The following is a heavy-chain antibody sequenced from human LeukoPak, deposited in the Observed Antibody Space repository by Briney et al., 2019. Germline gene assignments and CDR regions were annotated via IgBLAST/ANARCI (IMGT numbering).Heavy chain of an antibody. CDR2: INHSGST. CDR1: GGSFSGYY. J-gene: IGHJ4*02. Sequence: SETLSLTCAVYGGSFSGYYWSWIRQSPGKGREWIGEINHSGSTNYNPSLKSRVTISVDTSKNQFSMKLSSVTAADTAVYYCARGVLTGTTFIVVVTSIAYYFDYWGQGTLVTVSS. D-gene: IGHD2-21*02. V-gene: IGHV4-34*01. CDR3: ARGVLTGTTFIVVVTSIAYYFDY.